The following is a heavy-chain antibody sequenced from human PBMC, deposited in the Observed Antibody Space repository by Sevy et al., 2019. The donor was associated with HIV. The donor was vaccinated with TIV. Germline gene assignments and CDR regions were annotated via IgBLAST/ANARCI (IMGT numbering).Heavy chain of an antibody. Sequence: GGSLRLSCAASGFTFSSYGMHWVRQAPGKGLEWVAVIWYDGSNKYYADSVKGRLTISRDNSKNTLYLQMNSLRAEDTAVYYCARGLQAGSYRAYYYYYYGMDVWGQGTTVTVSS. CDR1: GFTFSSYG. D-gene: IGHD1-26*01. V-gene: IGHV3-33*01. CDR3: ARGLQAGSYRAYYYYYYGMDV. CDR2: IWYDGSNK. J-gene: IGHJ6*02.